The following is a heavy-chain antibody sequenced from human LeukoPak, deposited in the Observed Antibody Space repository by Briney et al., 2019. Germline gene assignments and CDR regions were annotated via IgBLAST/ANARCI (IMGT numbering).Heavy chain of an antibody. V-gene: IGHV1-8*02. CDR3: ARAGGFGELLLG. J-gene: IGHJ4*02. D-gene: IGHD3-10*01. CDR1: GYTFTGYY. Sequence: ASVKVSCKASGYTFTGYYMHWVRQAPGQGLEWMGWINPNSGNTGYAQKFQGRVTMTRNTSISTAYMELSSLRSEDTAVYYCARAGGFGELLLGWGQGTLVTVSS. CDR2: INPNSGNT.